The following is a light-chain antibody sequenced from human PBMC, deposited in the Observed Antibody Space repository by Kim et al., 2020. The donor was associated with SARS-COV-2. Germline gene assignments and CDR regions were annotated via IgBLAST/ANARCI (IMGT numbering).Light chain of an antibody. V-gene: IGLV3-19*01. Sequence: VALGQTVRITCQGDSLRSYYATWYQQKPGQAPILVIYGKNNRPTGIPDRFSGSSSGNTASLTITGTQAGDEADYYCNSRDTNDNVVFGGGTQLTVL. CDR2: GKN. J-gene: IGLJ2*01. CDR1: SLRSYY. CDR3: NSRDTNDNVV.